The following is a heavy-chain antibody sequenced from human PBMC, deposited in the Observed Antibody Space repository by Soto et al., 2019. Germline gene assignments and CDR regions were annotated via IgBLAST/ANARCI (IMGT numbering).Heavy chain of an antibody. Sequence: GGSLRLSCAASGFTFSSYGMHWVRQAPGKGLEWVAVIWYDGSNKYYADSVKGRFTISRDNSKNTLYLQMNSLRAEDTAVYYCASSDFIAVAGTMIYWGQGTLVTVSS. CDR1: GFTFSSYG. CDR2: IWYDGSNK. D-gene: IGHD6-19*01. CDR3: ASSDFIAVAGTMIY. V-gene: IGHV3-33*01. J-gene: IGHJ4*02.